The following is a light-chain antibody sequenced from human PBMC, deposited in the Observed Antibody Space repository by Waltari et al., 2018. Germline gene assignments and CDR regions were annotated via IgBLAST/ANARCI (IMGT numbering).Light chain of an antibody. CDR1: STDVGVYNY. CDR2: EVS. CDR3: ASFAGSNTL. Sequence: QSALTQPPSASGSPGQSVTMSCTGTSTDVGVYNYVSWYQQHPGKPPNLLIYEVSERPSGVPERVSGSTAGKTAYLTVSGLQPEDEADYYCASFAGSNTLFGGGTKLTVL. J-gene: IGLJ2*01. V-gene: IGLV2-8*01.